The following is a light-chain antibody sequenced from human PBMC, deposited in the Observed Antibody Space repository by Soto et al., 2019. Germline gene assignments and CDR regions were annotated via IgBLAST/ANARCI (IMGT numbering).Light chain of an antibody. Sequence: DIEMTQSPSTLSASVGDRVTITCRASQNINTLLAWYQQKPGRAPKLLIYDATSLESGFPSRFSGSGFGTDFTLTISRLQPDEFATYFCQQLHTYDTFGQGTKL. J-gene: IGKJ2*01. V-gene: IGKV1-5*01. CDR2: DAT. CDR3: QQLHTYDT. CDR1: QNINTL.